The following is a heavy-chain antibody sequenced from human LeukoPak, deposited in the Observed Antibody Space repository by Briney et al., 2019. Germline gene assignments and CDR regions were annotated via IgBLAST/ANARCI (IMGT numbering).Heavy chain of an antibody. CDR3: ARVLYYDILTGYYYFDY. V-gene: IGHV4-34*01. J-gene: IGHJ4*02. CDR2: INHSGST. Sequence: ASETLSLTCAVYGGSFSGYYWSWIRQPPGKGLEWIGEINHSGSTNYNPSLKSRVTISVDTSKNQFSLKLSSVTAADTAVYYCARVLYYDILTGYYYFDYWGQGTLVTVSS. D-gene: IGHD3-9*01. CDR1: GGSFSGYY.